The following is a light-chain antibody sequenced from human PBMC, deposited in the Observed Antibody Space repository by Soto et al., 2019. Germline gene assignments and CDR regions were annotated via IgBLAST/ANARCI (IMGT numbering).Light chain of an antibody. CDR1: ALPKQY. CDR3: AAWDDSPNGPV. Sequence: SYELTQPPSVSVSPGQTARITCSGDALPKQYVYWYQQKPGQAPVVVIYKNTERPSGIPERFSGSKSGTSASLAISGLQSEAEADYFCAAWDDSPNGPVFGVGTKLTVL. CDR2: KNT. V-gene: IGLV3-25*02. J-gene: IGLJ3*02.